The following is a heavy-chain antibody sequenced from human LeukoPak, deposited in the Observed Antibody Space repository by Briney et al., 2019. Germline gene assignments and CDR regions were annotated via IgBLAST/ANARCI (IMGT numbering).Heavy chain of an antibody. J-gene: IGHJ3*02. Sequence: SETLSLTCTVSGASITSYYWSWNRQPPGKGLEWIGYIYYSGSTYYNPSLKSRISISVDTSKNQFSLKLSSVTAADTALYYCARGITRRRTFDIWGQGTMVTVSS. D-gene: IGHD3-10*01. CDR2: IYYSGST. CDR1: GASITSYY. CDR3: ARGITRRRTFDI. V-gene: IGHV4-59*08.